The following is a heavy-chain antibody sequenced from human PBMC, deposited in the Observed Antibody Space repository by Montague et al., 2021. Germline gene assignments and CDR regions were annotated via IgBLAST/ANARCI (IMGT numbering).Heavy chain of an antibody. CDR3: ARVGLGGGPNFDY. CDR2: IQTDGTST. J-gene: IGHJ4*02. CDR1: GFAFSNYW. D-gene: IGHD1-26*01. V-gene: IGHV3-74*01. Sequence: SLRLSCAVSGFAFSNYWMHWVRQAPGNGLVWVSRIQTDGTSTDYADSVKGRFTISRDNAKSTLYLQMNSLRAEDTAVYYCARVGLGGGPNFDYWGQGTLVTVSS.